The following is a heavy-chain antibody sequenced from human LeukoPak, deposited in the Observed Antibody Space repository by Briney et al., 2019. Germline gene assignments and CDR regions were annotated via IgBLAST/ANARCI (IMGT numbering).Heavy chain of an antibody. J-gene: IGHJ4*02. CDR2: ISSDGRST. CDR1: GFTFSNYG. CDR3: AKGEYGSGSFDY. Sequence: GGSLRLSCSASGFTFSNYGMHWVRQAPGKGLEYVSGISSDGRSTYYTDSVKGRFTISRDNSKNTLYLQMNSLRAEDTAVYYCAKGEYGSGSFDYWGQGTLVTVSS. D-gene: IGHD3-10*01. V-gene: IGHV3-64*04.